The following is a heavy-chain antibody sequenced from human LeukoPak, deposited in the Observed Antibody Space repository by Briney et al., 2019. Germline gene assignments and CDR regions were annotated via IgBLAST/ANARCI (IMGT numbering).Heavy chain of an antibody. J-gene: IGHJ4*02. CDR1: GFSFSNYY. V-gene: IGHV3-11*01. D-gene: IGHD3-22*01. Sequence: GGSLRLSCAASGFSFSNYYMSWIRQAPGKGLEWVSYISSSGSAIQYADSVKGRFTISRDNAKNSLYLQMSSLRAEDTAVYYCALCFETSGYYDYWGQGTLVTVSS. CDR2: ISSSGSAI. CDR3: ALCFETSGYYDY.